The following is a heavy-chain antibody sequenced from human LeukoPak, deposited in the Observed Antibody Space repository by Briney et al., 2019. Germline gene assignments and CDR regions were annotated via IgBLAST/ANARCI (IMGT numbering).Heavy chain of an antibody. CDR2: IYTSGST. Sequence: TLSLTCTVSGGSISSGSYYWSWIRQPAGKGLEWIGRIYTSGSTNYNPSLKSRVTISVDTSKNQFSLKLSSVTAADTAVYYCARAFRGIFGVFEAFDIWGQGTMVTVSS. CDR1: GGSISSGSYY. D-gene: IGHD3-3*01. V-gene: IGHV4-61*02. CDR3: ARAFRGIFGVFEAFDI. J-gene: IGHJ3*02.